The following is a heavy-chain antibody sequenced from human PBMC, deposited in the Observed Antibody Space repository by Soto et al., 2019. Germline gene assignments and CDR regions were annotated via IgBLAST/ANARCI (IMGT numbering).Heavy chain of an antibody. J-gene: IGHJ4*02. Sequence: VQLVESGGGLVQPGGSLRLSCAASGFTFSSYEMNWVRQAPGKGLEWVSYISSSGSTIYYADSVKGRFTISRDNAKNSLYLQMNSLRAEDTAVYYCARDLLGGATKSYWGQGTLVTVSS. D-gene: IGHD1-26*01. V-gene: IGHV3-48*03. CDR1: GFTFSSYE. CDR2: ISSSGSTI. CDR3: ARDLLGGATKSY.